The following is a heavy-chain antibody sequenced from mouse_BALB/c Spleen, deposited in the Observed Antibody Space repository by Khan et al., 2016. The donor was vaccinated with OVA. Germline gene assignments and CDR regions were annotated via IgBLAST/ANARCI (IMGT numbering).Heavy chain of an antibody. Sequence: QVQLKQSGAELVRPGASVKLSCKTSGYIFTSYWIHWIKQRSGKGLEWIARIYPGTDNSYYNEKFKDKATLTADKSSSTAYMQLSSLKSEDAEVNFCAIEEVLYPFDHWGQGTTRTVSS. CDR1: GYIFTSYW. CDR3: AIEEVLYPFDH. V-gene: IGHV1-76*01. J-gene: IGHJ2*01. CDR2: IYPGTDNS.